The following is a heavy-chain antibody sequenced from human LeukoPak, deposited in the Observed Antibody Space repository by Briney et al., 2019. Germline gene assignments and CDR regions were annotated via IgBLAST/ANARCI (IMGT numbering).Heavy chain of an antibody. Sequence: PSETLSLTCAVYGGSFSGYYWSWIRQPPGKGLEWIGEINHSGSTNYNPSLKSRVTISVDTSKNQFSLKLSSVTAADTAVYYCARHRRQQWLVLAFDIWGQGTMVTVSS. D-gene: IGHD6-19*01. V-gene: IGHV4-34*01. CDR1: GGSFSGYY. J-gene: IGHJ3*02. CDR2: INHSGST. CDR3: ARHRRQQWLVLAFDI.